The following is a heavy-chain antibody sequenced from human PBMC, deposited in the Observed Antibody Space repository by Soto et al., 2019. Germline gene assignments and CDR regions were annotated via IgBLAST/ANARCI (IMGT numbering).Heavy chain of an antibody. J-gene: IGHJ3*02. V-gene: IGHV1-69*01. D-gene: IGHD3-16*01. CDR2: IIPIFGTA. CDR3: ARGPGANRKLYYGVRAFDI. CDR1: GGTFSSYA. Sequence: QVQLVQSGAEVKKPGSSVKVSCKASGGTFSSYAISWVRQAPGQGLEWMGGIIPIFGTANYAQKFQGRVTITADESTRTAYMELSSLRSEDTAVYYCARGPGANRKLYYGVRAFDIWGQGTMVTVSS.